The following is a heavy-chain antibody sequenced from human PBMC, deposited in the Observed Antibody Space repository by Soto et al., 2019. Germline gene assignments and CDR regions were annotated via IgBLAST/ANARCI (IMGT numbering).Heavy chain of an antibody. CDR1: GGTFSSYT. CDR3: ARERTMEDIVVVPAAMGAYYYYMDV. J-gene: IGHJ6*03. CDR2: IIPILGIA. D-gene: IGHD2-2*01. Sequence: ASVKVSCKASGGTFSSYTISWVRQAPGQGLEWMGRIIPILGIANYAQKFQGRVTITADKSTSTAYMELSSLRSEDTAVYYCARERTMEDIVVVPAAMGAYYYYMDVWGKGTTVTVSS. V-gene: IGHV1-69*04.